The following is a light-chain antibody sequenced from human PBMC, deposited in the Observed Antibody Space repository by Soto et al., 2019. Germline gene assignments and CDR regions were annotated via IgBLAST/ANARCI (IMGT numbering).Light chain of an antibody. CDR1: QSVSSN. J-gene: IGKJ1*01. CDR2: DAS. V-gene: IGKV3-15*01. Sequence: EIVMTQSPATLSVSPGERATLSCRASQSVSSNLAWYQQKPGQAPRLLIYDASTRATGIPARFSGSGSGTDFTLTISRLEPEDFAVYYCQHYGNSPVTFGQGTKVDI. CDR3: QHYGNSPVT.